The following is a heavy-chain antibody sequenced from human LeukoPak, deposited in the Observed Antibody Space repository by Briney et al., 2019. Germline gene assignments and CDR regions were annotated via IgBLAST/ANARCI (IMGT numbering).Heavy chain of an antibody. CDR2: ISGSGGST. D-gene: IGHD4-11*01. CDR1: GFTFSHYW. CDR3: AKYSVTVNPPWDYGMDV. Sequence: GESLRLSCAASGFTFSHYWMAWVRQAPGKGLEWVSAISGSGGSTYYADSVKGRFTISRDNSKNTLYLQMNSLRAEDTAVYYCAKYSVTVNPPWDYGMDVWGQGTTVTVSS. J-gene: IGHJ6*02. V-gene: IGHV3-23*01.